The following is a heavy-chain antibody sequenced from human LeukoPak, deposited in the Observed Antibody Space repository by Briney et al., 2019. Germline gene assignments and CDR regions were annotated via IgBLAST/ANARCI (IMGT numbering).Heavy chain of an antibody. D-gene: IGHD1-26*01. V-gene: IGHV4-4*07. Sequence: PSETLSLTCTVSGGSVTSYYCNWIRQPAGKGLEWIGRIYSSGDTNYNPSLKSRITMSLDTPKNQFSLNLSTLTAADTAVYYCARDPFGSSLDYWGQGTLVTVSS. CDR1: GGSVTSYY. J-gene: IGHJ4*02. CDR3: ARDPFGSSLDY. CDR2: IYSSGDT.